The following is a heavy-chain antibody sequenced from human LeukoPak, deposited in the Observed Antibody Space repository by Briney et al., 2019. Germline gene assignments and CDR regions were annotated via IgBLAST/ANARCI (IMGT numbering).Heavy chain of an antibody. CDR2: INTDGSST. J-gene: IGHJ3*02. Sequence: GGSLRLSCAASGFTFSSYWMHWVRHVPGKGPVWVSQINTDGSSTNYADSVKGRFTISRDNAKNTLYLQMNSLRAEDTAVYYCARDWRAMNAFDIWGQGTMVTVSS. CDR3: ARDWRAMNAFDI. CDR1: GFTFSSYW. D-gene: IGHD5-18*01. V-gene: IGHV3-74*01.